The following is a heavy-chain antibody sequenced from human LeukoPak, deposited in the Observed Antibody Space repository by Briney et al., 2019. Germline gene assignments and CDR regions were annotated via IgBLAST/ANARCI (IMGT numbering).Heavy chain of an antibody. V-gene: IGHV7-4-1*02. CDR1: GYTFTSYA. CDR2: INTNTGNP. Sequence: ASVKVSCKASGYTFTSYAMNWVRQAPGQGLEWMGWINTNTGNPTYAQGFTGRFVFSLDTSVTTSSLQISSLKAEDTAVYYCARDHVKLGSGFHPFDAFDIWGHGTLVTVSS. J-gene: IGHJ3*02. CDR3: ARDHVKLGSGFHPFDAFDI. D-gene: IGHD3-22*01.